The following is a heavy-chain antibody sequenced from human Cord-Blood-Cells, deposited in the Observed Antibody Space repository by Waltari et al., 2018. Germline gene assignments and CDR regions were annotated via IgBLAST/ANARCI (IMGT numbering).Heavy chain of an antibody. CDR1: GGSISSSSYY. J-gene: IGHJ2*01. CDR3: ARHVNWYVDL. V-gene: IGHV4-39*07. Sequence: GLVKPSETLSLTCTVSGGSISSSSYYWGWIRQPPGKGLEWIGSIYYSGSTYYNPSLKSRVTISVDTSKNQFSLKLSSVTAADTAVYYCARHVNWYVDLWGRGTLVTVSS. CDR2: IYYSGST.